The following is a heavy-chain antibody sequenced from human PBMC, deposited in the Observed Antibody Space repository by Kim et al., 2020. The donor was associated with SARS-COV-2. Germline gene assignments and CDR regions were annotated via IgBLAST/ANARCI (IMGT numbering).Heavy chain of an antibody. V-gene: IGHV4-61*01. J-gene: IGHJ6*02. CDR2: IYYSGST. Sequence: SETLSLTCTVSGGSVSSGSYYWSWIRQPPGKGLEWIGYIYYSGSTNYNPSLKSRVTISVDTSKNQFSLKLSSVTAADTAVYYCARGDCSSTSCYVYYYYYGIGGWGQGTTVTVSS. CDR3: ARGDCSSTSCYVYYYYYGIGG. D-gene: IGHD2-2*01. CDR1: GGSVSSGSYY.